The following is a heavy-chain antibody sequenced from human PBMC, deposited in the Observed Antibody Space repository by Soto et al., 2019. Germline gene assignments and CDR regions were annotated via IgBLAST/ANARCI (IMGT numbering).Heavy chain of an antibody. Sequence: ASVKVSCKASGGTFSSYAISWVRQAPGQGLEWMGWISAYNGNTNYAQKLQGRVTMTTDTSTSTAYMELRSLRSDDTAVYYCASLEGGYFVTWGQGTLVTVSS. CDR1: GGTFSSYA. V-gene: IGHV1-18*01. CDR2: ISAYNGNT. CDR3: ASLEGGYFVT. J-gene: IGHJ4*02. D-gene: IGHD3-22*01.